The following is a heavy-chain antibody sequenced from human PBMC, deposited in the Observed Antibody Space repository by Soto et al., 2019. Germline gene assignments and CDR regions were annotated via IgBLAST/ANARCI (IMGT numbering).Heavy chain of an antibody. J-gene: IGHJ5*02. CDR1: GFTITSSW. CDR3: AGIQNNWFDP. V-gene: IGHV3-7*01. Sequence: EVQLVESGGGLVQPGGSLRLTCTASGFTITSSWMAWVRQAPGKGLEWVGNIKQDGSEVYYLDSVSGRFTISRDSAWKSLYLQVNSLRAEDTAVYYCAGIQNNWFDPWGQGTLVAVSS. CDR2: IKQDGSEV.